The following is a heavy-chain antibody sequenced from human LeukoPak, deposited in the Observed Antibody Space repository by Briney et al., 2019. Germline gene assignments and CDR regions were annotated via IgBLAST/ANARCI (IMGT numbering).Heavy chain of an antibody. V-gene: IGHV4-59*01. CDR1: GGSISSYY. D-gene: IGHD6-13*01. J-gene: IGHJ5*02. CDR3: ARGPTIAAKVLAP. CDR2: IYYSGST. Sequence: SETLSLTCTVSGGSISSYYWSWIRQPPGKGLEWIGYIYYSGSTNYNPSLKSRVTISVDTSKNQFSLKLSSVTAADTAVYYCARGPTIAAKVLAPWGQGTLVTVSS.